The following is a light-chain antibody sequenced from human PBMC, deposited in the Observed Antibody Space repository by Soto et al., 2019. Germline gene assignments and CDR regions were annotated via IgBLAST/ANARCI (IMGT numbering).Light chain of an antibody. Sequence: AIRMTQSPSSLSASTGDRVTITCRASQGISSYLAWYQQKPGKAPKLLIYAASTLQSGVPSRFSGSGSGTDFTLTISSLQSEDFAVYYCQQYNTWPRTFGQGTKVETK. J-gene: IGKJ1*01. CDR3: QQYNTWPRT. CDR1: QGISSY. CDR2: AAS. V-gene: IGKV1-8*01.